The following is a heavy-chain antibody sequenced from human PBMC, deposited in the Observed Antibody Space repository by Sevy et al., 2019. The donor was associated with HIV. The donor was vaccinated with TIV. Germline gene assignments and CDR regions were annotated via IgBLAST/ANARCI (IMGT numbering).Heavy chain of an antibody. V-gene: IGHV3-9*03. CDR2: ISWNSGTI. CDR3: AKDIVWGNRTTLTTCHFDH. Sequence: GGSLRLSCAASGFTFDDYVMHWVRQTPGKGLEWVSGISWNSGTIGYADSVKGRFTIYRDNAKNSLYLQMNSPEPEDIDLYYCAKDIVWGNRTTLTTCHFDHWGQGTLVTVSS. D-gene: IGHD3-16*01. J-gene: IGHJ4*02. CDR1: GFTFDDYV.